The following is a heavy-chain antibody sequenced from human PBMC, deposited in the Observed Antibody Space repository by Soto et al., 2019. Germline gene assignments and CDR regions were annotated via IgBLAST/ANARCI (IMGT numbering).Heavy chain of an antibody. Sequence: QVQLQESGPGLVKPSETLSLTCTVSGGSISSYYWSWIRQPPGKGLEWIGYIYYSGSTNYNPSLKSRVTISVDTSKNQFSLKLSSVTAADTAVYYCARVDLYDSSGYYVDYWGQGTLVTVSS. CDR3: ARVDLYDSSGYYVDY. CDR1: GGSISSYY. CDR2: IYYSGST. J-gene: IGHJ4*02. D-gene: IGHD3-22*01. V-gene: IGHV4-59*01.